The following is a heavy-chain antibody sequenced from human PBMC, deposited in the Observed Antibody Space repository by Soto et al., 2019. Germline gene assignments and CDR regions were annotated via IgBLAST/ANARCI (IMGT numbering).Heavy chain of an antibody. D-gene: IGHD3-16*02. Sequence: SETLSLTCTVSGGSISSYYWSWIRQPAGKGLEGIGRSYTSGSTNYNPSLKSRVTMSVDTSKNQFSLKLSSVTAADTAVYNCAREAGALRLGESSLYGEKDSLDVWDQGTLVTVSS. J-gene: IGHJ3*01. V-gene: IGHV4-4*07. CDR1: GGSISSYY. CDR2: SYTSGST. CDR3: AREAGALRLGESSLYGEKDSLDV.